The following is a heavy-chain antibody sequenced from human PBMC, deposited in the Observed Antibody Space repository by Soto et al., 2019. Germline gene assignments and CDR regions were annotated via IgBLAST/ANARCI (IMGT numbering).Heavy chain of an antibody. Sequence: SETLSLTCTVSGDSISTGYWSWFRQSPGKGLEWIGFIYYGGSTNYNPSLKSRVTISVDTPKNQFSLKLSSVTAADTAVYYCAKNWNWGSLVHWGQGTLVTVSS. D-gene: IGHD7-27*01. J-gene: IGHJ4*02. CDR3: AKNWNWGSLVH. CDR1: GDSISTGY. CDR2: IYYGGST. V-gene: IGHV4-59*08.